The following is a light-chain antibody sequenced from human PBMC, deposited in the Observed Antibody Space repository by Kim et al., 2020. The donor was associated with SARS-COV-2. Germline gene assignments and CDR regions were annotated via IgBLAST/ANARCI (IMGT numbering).Light chain of an antibody. CDR2: KAS. CDR1: QSISSW. V-gene: IGKV1-5*03. CDR3: QQYDSSPLT. Sequence: DIQMTQSPSTLSASVGDKVTITCRAGQSISSWLAWYQQKPGKAPNLLIYKASSLETGVPSRFSGTGSGTEFTLTISSLQPDDFATYYCQQYDSSPLTFGGRTKVDIK. J-gene: IGKJ4*01.